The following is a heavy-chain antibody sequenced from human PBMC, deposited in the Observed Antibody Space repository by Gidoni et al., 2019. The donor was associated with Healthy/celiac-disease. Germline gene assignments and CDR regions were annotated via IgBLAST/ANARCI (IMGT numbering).Heavy chain of an antibody. CDR3: ARDYGDYKFDY. CDR1: GFTVSSNY. J-gene: IGHJ4*02. V-gene: IGHV3-66*01. CDR2: IYSGGST. D-gene: IGHD4-17*01. Sequence: EVQLVESGGGLVQPGGSRRLSCAASGFTVSSNYMSWVRQAPGKGLEWVSVIYSGGSTYYADSVKGRFTISRDNSKNTLYLQMNSLRAEDTAVYYCARDYGDYKFDYWGQGTLVTVSS.